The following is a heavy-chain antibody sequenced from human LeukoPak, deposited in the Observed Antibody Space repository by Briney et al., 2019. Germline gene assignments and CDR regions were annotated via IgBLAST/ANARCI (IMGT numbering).Heavy chain of an antibody. Sequence: ASVKLPCKASGYTFTNYGISWVRQAPGQGLEWMGWISAYNGNTNYAQKLQGRVTMTTDTSTSTAYMELRSLRSDDTAVYYCARDSVTPASRTRFDYWGQGTLVSVSS. CDR1: GYTFTNYG. CDR2: ISAYNGNT. CDR3: ARDSVTPASRTRFDY. D-gene: IGHD2-2*01. V-gene: IGHV1-18*04. J-gene: IGHJ4*02.